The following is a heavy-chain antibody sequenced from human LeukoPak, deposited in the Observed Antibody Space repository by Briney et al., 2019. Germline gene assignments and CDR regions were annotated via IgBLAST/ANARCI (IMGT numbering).Heavy chain of an antibody. V-gene: IGHV3-23*01. Sequence: GGSLRLSCTASGFTFSSYAMSWVRQAPGKGLEWVSAISGSGGSTYYADSVKGRFTISRDNSKNTLYLQMNSLRAEDTAVYYCAGDSSGYYYAPSYYFDYWGQGTLVTVSS. CDR1: GFTFSSYA. D-gene: IGHD3-22*01. CDR3: AGDSSGYYYAPSYYFDY. CDR2: ISGSGGST. J-gene: IGHJ4*02.